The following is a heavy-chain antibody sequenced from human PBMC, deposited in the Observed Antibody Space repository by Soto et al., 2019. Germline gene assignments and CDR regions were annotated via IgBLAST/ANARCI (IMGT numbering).Heavy chain of an antibody. CDR3: AKYNWNYDTPEGSFDY. V-gene: IGHV4-30-4*01. D-gene: IGHD1-7*01. CDR1: GGSISSGDYY. Sequence: KPSETLSLTCTVSGGSISSGDYYWSWIRQPPGKGLEWIGYIYYSGSTYYNPSLKSRVTISVDTSKNQFSLKLSSVTAADTAVYYCAKYNWNYDTPEGSFDYWGQGTLVTVSS. CDR2: IYYSGST. J-gene: IGHJ4*02.